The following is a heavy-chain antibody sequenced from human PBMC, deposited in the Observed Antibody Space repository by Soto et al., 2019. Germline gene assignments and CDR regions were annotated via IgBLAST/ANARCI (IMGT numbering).Heavy chain of an antibody. Sequence: GGSLRLSCAASGFTFSSYGMHWVRQAPGKGLEWVAAISYDGSSKYYADSVKGRFTISRDNSKNTLYLQMNSLRTEDTAVYYCAKEGDTRYYFDYWGQGTLVTVSS. J-gene: IGHJ4*02. V-gene: IGHV3-30*18. CDR2: ISYDGSSK. CDR1: GFTFSSYG. CDR3: AKEGDTRYYFDY. D-gene: IGHD3-16*01.